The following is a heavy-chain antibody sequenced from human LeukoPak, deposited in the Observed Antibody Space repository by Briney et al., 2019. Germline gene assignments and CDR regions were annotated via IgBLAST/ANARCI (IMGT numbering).Heavy chain of an antibody. V-gene: IGHV4-34*01. J-gene: IGHJ4*02. D-gene: IGHD3-10*01. Sequence: PSETLSLTCAVYGGSFSGYYWSWIRQPPGKGLEWIGEINHSGSTNYNPSLKSRVTMSVDTSKNQFSLKLSSVTAADTAVYYCARGPFYGSGSYVGLDYWGQGTLVTVSS. CDR3: ARGPFYGSGSYVGLDY. CDR2: INHSGST. CDR1: GGSFSGYY.